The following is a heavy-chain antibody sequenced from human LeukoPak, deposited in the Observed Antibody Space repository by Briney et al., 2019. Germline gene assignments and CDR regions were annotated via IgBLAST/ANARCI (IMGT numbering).Heavy chain of an antibody. CDR3: ARGGTRFGGFYSAY. V-gene: IGHV4-31*03. Sequence: SETLPLTCTVSADSISSGGHYWSWIRQHPGKGLESIGFMRHSGSTSHNPSLKGRVAISVDASKNQFSLRLSSVTAADTAVYYCARGGTRFGGFYSAYWGQGSLVTVS. D-gene: IGHD3-10*01. CDR2: MRHSGST. CDR1: ADSISSGGHY. J-gene: IGHJ4*02.